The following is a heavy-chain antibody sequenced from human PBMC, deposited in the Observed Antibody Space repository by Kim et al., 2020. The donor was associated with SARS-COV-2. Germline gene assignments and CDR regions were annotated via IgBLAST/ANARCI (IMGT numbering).Heavy chain of an antibody. J-gene: IGHJ5*02. CDR2: IYYSGST. Sequence: SETLSLTCTVSGGSVSSGSYYWSWIRQPPGKGLEWIGYIYYSGSTNYNPSLKSRVTISVDTSKNQFSLKLSSVTAADTAVYYCARERGIVVVTSAWFDPWGQGTLVTVSS. CDR3: ARERGIVVVTSAWFDP. CDR1: GGSVSSGSYY. D-gene: IGHD2-21*02. V-gene: IGHV4-61*01.